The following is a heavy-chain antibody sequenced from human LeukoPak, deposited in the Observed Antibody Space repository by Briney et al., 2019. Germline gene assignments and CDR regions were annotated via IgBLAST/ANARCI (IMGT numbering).Heavy chain of an antibody. CDR1: GGSFSGYY. V-gene: IGHV4-34*01. D-gene: IGHD3-3*01. CDR3: ARCHKRFLETDFDY. CDR2: INHSGST. J-gene: IGHJ4*02. Sequence: PSETLSLTCAVYGGSFSGYYWGWIRQPPGKGLEWIGEINHSGSTNYNPSLKSRVTISVDTSKNQFSLKLSSVTAADTAVYYCARCHKRFLETDFDYWGQGTLVTVSS.